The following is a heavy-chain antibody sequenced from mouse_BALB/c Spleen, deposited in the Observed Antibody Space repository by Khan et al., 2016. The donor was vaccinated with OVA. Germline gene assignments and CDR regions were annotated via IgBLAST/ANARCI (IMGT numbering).Heavy chain of an antibody. CDR3: TRSGWAAFAY. D-gene: IGHD1-1*02. CDR2: INPSNGDT. Sequence: QVQLQQPGAELVKPGASVKLSCKASGYTFTSYYIYWVKQRPGQGLEWIGGINPSNGDTYFNEKFESKATLTVDKSYSTAFMQVSSLTSEDSAVYYCTRSGWAAFAYWGQGTLVTVSA. CDR1: GYTFTSYY. J-gene: IGHJ3*01. V-gene: IGHV1S81*02.